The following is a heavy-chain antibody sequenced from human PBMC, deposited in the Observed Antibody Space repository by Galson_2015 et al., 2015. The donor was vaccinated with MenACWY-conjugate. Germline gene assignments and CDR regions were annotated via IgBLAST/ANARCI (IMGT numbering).Heavy chain of an antibody. CDR3: TTDGVWGSYRYLSDPYYFDY. Sequence: SLRLSCAASGFTFSNAWMNWVRQAPGKGLEWVGRIKSKTDGGTTDYAAPVKGRFTISRDDSKNTLYLQMNSLKTEDTAVYYCTTDGVWGSYRYLSDPYYFDYWGQGTLVTVSS. J-gene: IGHJ4*02. D-gene: IGHD3-16*02. V-gene: IGHV3-15*07. CDR1: GFTFSNAW. CDR2: IKSKTDGGTT.